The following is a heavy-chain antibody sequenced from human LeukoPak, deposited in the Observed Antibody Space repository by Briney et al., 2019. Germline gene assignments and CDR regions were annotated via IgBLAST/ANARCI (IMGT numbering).Heavy chain of an antibody. Sequence: GGSLRLSCAASGFTVSSNYMNWVRQAPGKGLEWVSVIYNDGGTYYADSVKGRFTISRDNSKNTLYLQMNSLRAEDTAVYYCGTSRSRTPGFDYWGQGTLVTVSS. CDR1: GFTVSSNY. J-gene: IGHJ4*02. CDR3: GTSRSRTPGFDY. D-gene: IGHD2-8*02. V-gene: IGHV3-53*01. CDR2: IYNDGGT.